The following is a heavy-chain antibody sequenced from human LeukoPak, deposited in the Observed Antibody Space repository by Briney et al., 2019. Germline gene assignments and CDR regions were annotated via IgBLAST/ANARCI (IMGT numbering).Heavy chain of an antibody. V-gene: IGHV3-23*01. CDR3: AKATGSSGYYALDY. D-gene: IGHD3-22*01. J-gene: IGHJ4*02. Sequence: GGSLRLSCAASGFTFSSYTMSWVRQAPGKGLEWVSTITTIDGNTYYAASVKGRFTVSRDNSKNTLYLQMNSLRAEDTAVYYCAKATGSSGYYALDYWGQGTLVTVSS. CDR2: ITTIDGNT. CDR1: GFTFSSYT.